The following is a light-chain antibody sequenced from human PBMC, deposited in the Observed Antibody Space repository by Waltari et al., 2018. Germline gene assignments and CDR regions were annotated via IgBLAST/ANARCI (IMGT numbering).Light chain of an antibody. CDR1: RGYSRNV. Sequence: QLVLTQSPSPSASLGASVKHTCTLSRGYSRNVSEWHKQQPEQGTRYLMTVNSDGSHSKGGGIPVRFSGSGARAELYLTSSGVQSEDEADYYCQTGSHGTGVFGGGTKLTVL. CDR2: VNSDGSH. V-gene: IGLV4-69*01. CDR3: QTGSHGTGV. J-gene: IGLJ3*02.